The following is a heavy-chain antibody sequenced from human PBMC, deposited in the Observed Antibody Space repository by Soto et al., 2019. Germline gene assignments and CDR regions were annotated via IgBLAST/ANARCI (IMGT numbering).Heavy chain of an antibody. V-gene: IGHV3-21*01. CDR3: ARDPGPSSWYHWATNWFDP. J-gene: IGHJ5*02. D-gene: IGHD6-13*01. CDR2: ISSSSSYI. CDR1: GFTFSSYS. Sequence: PGGSLRLSCAASGFTFSSYSMNWVRQAPGKGLEWVSSISSSSSYIYYADSVKGRFTISRDNAKNSLYLQMNSLRAEDTAVYYCARDPGPSSWYHWATNWFDPWGQGTLVTVSS.